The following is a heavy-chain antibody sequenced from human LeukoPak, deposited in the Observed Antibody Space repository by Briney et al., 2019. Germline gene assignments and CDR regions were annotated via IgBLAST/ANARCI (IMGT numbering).Heavy chain of an antibody. CDR3: ARVDSSSSFYYYYYHMDV. D-gene: IGHD6-6*01. Sequence: ASVKVSCKASGGTFSSYAISWVRQAPGQGLEWMGGIIPIFGTANYAQTFQGRVTITADKSTSTVYMELSSLRSEDRAVYYCARVDSSSSFYYYYYHMDVWGKGTTVTVSS. J-gene: IGHJ6*03. CDR2: IIPIFGTA. V-gene: IGHV1-69*06. CDR1: GGTFSSYA.